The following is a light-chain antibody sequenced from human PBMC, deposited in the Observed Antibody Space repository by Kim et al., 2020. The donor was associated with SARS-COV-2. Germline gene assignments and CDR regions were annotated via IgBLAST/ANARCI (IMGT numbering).Light chain of an antibody. V-gene: IGKV3-20*01. CDR3: QQYGRSPLIT. CDR2: AAS. J-gene: IGKJ5*01. Sequence: PGEGATTACRASQSVSSSYLAWYQQKPGQAPRLLIYAASSRATGIPDRFSGSGSGTDFTLTISRLEPEDFAVYYCQQYGRSPLITFGQGTRLEIK. CDR1: QSVSSSY.